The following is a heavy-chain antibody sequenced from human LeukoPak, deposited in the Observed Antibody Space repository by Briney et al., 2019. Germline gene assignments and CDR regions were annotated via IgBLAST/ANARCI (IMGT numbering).Heavy chain of an antibody. CDR3: TRGFIGCGWYGDAFDI. V-gene: IGHV3-49*04. J-gene: IGHJ3*02. Sequence: GGSLRLSCTTSGFTFGDYAMSWVRQAPGKGLEWVGFIRSKAYGGTTEYAASVKGRFTISRDDSKSIAYLQMNSLKTEDTAVYYCTRGFIGCGWYGDAFDIWGQGTMVTVSS. CDR2: IRSKAYGGTT. CDR1: GFTFGDYA. D-gene: IGHD6-19*01.